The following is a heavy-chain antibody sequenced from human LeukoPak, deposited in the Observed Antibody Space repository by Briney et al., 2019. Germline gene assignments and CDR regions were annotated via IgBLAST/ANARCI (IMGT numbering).Heavy chain of an antibody. Sequence: GGSLRLSCAASGFTVSSNYMSWVRQAPGKGLEWVSVISGSGGSTYYADSVKGRFAISRDNSRNTLYLKMSSLRAEDTAIYYCAKDPGLRDSFDIWGQGTMVTVSS. CDR3: AKDPGLRDSFDI. CDR2: ISGSGGST. V-gene: IGHV3-23*01. CDR1: GFTVSSNY. J-gene: IGHJ3*02.